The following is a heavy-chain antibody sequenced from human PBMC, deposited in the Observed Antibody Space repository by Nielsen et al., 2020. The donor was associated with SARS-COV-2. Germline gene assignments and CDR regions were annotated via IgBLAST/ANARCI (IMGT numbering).Heavy chain of an antibody. J-gene: IGHJ6*03. CDR2: IDYSGST. CDR3: ARGDLVVVPSPLLGLGPIFYYFCLDV. Sequence: RQAPGKGLEWIGYIDYSGSTNFSPSLKSRVTISLDTSRNQFSLRLTSVSAADTAVYFCARGDLVVVPSPLLGLGPIFYYFCLDVWGKGTTVTVSS. V-gene: IGHV4-59*12. D-gene: IGHD2-2*02.